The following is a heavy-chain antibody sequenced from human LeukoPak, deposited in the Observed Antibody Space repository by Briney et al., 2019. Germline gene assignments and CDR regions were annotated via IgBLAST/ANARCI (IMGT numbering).Heavy chain of an antibody. V-gene: IGHV3-21*01. J-gene: IGHJ4*02. D-gene: IGHD3-10*01. CDR3: APSYGSGSYPLDF. CDR1: GFSFTTYS. CDR2: ISSSSTYI. Sequence: GGSLRLSCGASGFSFTTYSMNWVRQAPGKGLEWVSSISSSSTYIYYADSVKGRFTISRDNAKNSLYLQMNSLRAEDTALYYCAPSYGSGSYPLDFWGQGTLVTVSS.